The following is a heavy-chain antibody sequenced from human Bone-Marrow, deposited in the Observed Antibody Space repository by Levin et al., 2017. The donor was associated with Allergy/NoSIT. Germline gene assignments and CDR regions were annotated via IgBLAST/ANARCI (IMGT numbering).Heavy chain of an antibody. CDR3: ARSQGRSGWSYYYYGVDV. CDR1: GFDFNTHD. D-gene: IGHD6-19*01. CDR2: ISGNSHYV. J-gene: IGHJ6*02. V-gene: IGHV3-21*06. Sequence: GGSLRLSCRGSGFDFNTHDMNWVRQAPGQGLEWVSSISGNSHYVYYVDSVKGRFTISRDNAKNSMFLHMTSLRVEDTAVYYCARSQGRSGWSYYYYGVDVWGRGTTLTVSS.